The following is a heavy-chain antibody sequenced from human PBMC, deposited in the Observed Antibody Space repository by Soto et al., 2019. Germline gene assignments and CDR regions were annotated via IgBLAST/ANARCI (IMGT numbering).Heavy chain of an antibody. Sequence: SETLSLTCAVSGGSISSGGYSWSWIRQPPGKGLEWIGYIYHSGSTYYNPSLKSRVTISVDRSKNQFSLKLSSVTAADTAVYYCASSATMIVVGGFQHWGQGTLVTAPQ. CDR3: ASSATMIVVGGFQH. CDR2: IYHSGST. D-gene: IGHD3-22*01. J-gene: IGHJ1*01. CDR1: GGSISSGGYS. V-gene: IGHV4-30-2*01.